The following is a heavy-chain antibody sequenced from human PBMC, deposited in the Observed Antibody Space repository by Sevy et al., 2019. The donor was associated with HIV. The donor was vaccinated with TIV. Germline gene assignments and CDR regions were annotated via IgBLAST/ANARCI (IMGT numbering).Heavy chain of an antibody. CDR2: ISGSGGST. CDR3: ARNPNRAAGLVADYFDY. D-gene: IGHD6-19*01. V-gene: IGHV3-23*01. CDR1: GFTFSSYA. Sequence: QLGGSLRLSCAASGFTFSSYAMSWVRQAPGKGLEWVSAISGSGGSTYYADSVKGRFTISRDNSKNTLYLQMNSLRAEDTAVYYCARNPNRAAGLVADYFDYWGQGTLVTVSS. J-gene: IGHJ4*02.